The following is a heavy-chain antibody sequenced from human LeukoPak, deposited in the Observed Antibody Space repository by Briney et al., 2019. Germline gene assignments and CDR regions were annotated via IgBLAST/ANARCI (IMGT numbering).Heavy chain of an antibody. CDR2: IYYSGST. V-gene: IGHV4-59*08. D-gene: IGHD3-10*01. CDR1: GGSISSYY. Sequence: SETLSLTCTVSGGSISSYYWSWIRQPPGKGLEWIGYIYYSGSTNYNPSLKSRVTISVDTPKNQFSLKLSSVTAADTAVYYCARQDYYGSGTSVWGQGTTVTVSS. CDR3: ARQDYYGSGTSV. J-gene: IGHJ6*02.